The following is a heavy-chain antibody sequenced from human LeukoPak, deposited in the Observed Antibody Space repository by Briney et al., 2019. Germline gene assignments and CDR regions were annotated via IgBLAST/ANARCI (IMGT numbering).Heavy chain of an antibody. CDR1: GFTFSSYW. CDR2: INHNGNVN. D-gene: IGHD2-2*01. J-gene: IGHJ5*02. CDR3: ARGRSSAIGGTIWFDP. Sequence: GGSLRLSCAASGFTFSSYWMNWARQAPGKGLEWVASINHNGNVNYYVDSVKGRFTISRDNAKNSLYLQMSNLRAEDTAVYFCARGRSSAIGGTIWFDPWGQGTLVTVSS. V-gene: IGHV3-7*03.